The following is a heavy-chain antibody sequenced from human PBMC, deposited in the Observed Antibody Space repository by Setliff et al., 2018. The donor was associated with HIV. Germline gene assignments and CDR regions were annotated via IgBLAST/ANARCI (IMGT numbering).Heavy chain of an antibody. CDR3: ARHPDSGFYYSPLLNNWYFDL. CDR2: IHSSGST. J-gene: IGHJ2*01. Sequence: SETLSLTCTVSGGSISSYYWSWIRQPPGKGLEWIGNIHSSGSTNYNPSLKSLVTISVDTSKNQFSLKLTSVTAADTAVYYCARHPDSGFYYSPLLNNWYFDLWGPGTLVTVSS. D-gene: IGHD3-22*01. V-gene: IGHV4-4*09. CDR1: GGSISSYY.